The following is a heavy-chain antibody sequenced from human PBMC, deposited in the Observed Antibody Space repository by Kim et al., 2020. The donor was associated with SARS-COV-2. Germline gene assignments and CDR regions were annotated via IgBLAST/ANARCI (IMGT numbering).Heavy chain of an antibody. D-gene: IGHD3-10*01. J-gene: IGHJ5*02. Sequence: SETLSLTCTVSGGSISSSSYYWGWIRQPPGKGLEWIGSIYYSGSTYYNPSLKSRVTISVDTSKNQFSLKLSSVTAADTAVYYCARNGITMVRGVPRGWFDPWGQGTLVTVSS. CDR1: GGSISSSSYY. V-gene: IGHV4-39*07. CDR2: IYYSGST. CDR3: ARNGITMVRGVPRGWFDP.